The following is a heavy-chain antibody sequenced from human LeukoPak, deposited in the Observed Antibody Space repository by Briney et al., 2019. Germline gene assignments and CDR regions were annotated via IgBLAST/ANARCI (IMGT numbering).Heavy chain of an antibody. D-gene: IGHD2-2*01. Sequence: PGRSLRLSCAASGFTFSSYAMHWVRQAPGKGLEWVAVISYDGSNKYYADSVKGRFTISRDNSKNTLYLQMNSLRAEDTAVYYCARGSRVPAVPPSTKDYYGMDVWGQGTTVTVSS. V-gene: IGHV3-30-3*01. J-gene: IGHJ6*02. CDR1: GFTFSSYA. CDR2: ISYDGSNK. CDR3: ARGSRVPAVPPSTKDYYGMDV.